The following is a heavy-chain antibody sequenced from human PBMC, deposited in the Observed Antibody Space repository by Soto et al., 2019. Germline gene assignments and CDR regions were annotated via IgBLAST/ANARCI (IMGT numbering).Heavy chain of an antibody. CDR2: ISAYNGNT. V-gene: IGHV1-18*01. CDR1: GYTFTSYG. J-gene: IGHJ6*02. D-gene: IGHD6-13*01. Sequence: QVQLVQSGAEVKKPGASVKVSCKASGYTFTSYGISWVRQAPGQGLEWMGWISAYNGNTNYARKLQGRVTMTTDTSTSTAYMELRSLRSDDTAVYYCARAPDSSSWYESLYYYYGMDVWGQGTTVTVSS. CDR3: ARAPDSSSWYESLYYYYGMDV.